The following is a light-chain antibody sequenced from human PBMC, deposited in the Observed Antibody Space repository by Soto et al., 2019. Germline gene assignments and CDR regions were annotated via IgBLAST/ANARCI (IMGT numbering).Light chain of an antibody. CDR2: WAS. V-gene: IGKV4-1*01. Sequence: DIVMTQSPDSLAVSLGERATINCKSSQSVLYSSNNKNYLAWYQQKPGQPPKLLFYWASSRESGAPDRFSGSGSGTDFTLTINSLQAEDVAVYYCKQYYDPPRTFGRGTKLEIK. J-gene: IGKJ2*01. CDR1: QSVLYSSNNKNY. CDR3: KQYYDPPRT.